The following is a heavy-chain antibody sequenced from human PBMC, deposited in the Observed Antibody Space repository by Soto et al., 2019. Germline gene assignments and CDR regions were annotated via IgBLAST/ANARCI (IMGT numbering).Heavy chain of an antibody. CDR3: AREAGLLWFGELLSASYGMDV. D-gene: IGHD3-10*01. CDR2: INAGNGNT. CDR1: GYTFTSYA. J-gene: IGHJ6*02. Sequence: ASVKVSCKASGYTFTSYAMHWVRQAPGQRLEWMGWINAGNGNTKYSQKFQGRVTITRDTSASTAYMELSSLRSEDTAVYYCAREAGLLWFGELLSASYGMDVWGQGTTGTVSS. V-gene: IGHV1-3*01.